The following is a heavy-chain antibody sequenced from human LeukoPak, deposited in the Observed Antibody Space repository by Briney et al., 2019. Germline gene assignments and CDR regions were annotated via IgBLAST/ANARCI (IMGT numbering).Heavy chain of an antibody. V-gene: IGHV3-9*01. J-gene: IGHJ4*02. CDR1: GFTFDDYA. Sequence: GGSLRLSCAASGFTFDDYAMHWVRQAPGKGLEWVSGISWNSGSIGYADSVKGRFTISRDNAKNSLYLQMNSLRAEDTALYYCAKAPSMVRGAMAYWGQGTLVTVSS. CDR2: ISWNSGSI. D-gene: IGHD3-10*01. CDR3: AKAPSMVRGAMAY.